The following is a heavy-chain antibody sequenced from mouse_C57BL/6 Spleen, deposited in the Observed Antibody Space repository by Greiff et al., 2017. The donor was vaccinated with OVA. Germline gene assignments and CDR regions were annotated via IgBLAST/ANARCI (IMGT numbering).Heavy chain of an antibody. Sequence: VHLVESGAELVRPGTSVKVSCKASGYAFTNYLIEWVKQRPGQGLEWIGVINPGSGGTNYNEKFKGKATLTADKSSSTAYMQLSSLTSEDSAVYFCARWGYYGSSPFAYGGQGTLVTVSA. D-gene: IGHD1-1*01. CDR2: INPGSGGT. J-gene: IGHJ3*01. CDR3: ARWGYYGSSPFAY. CDR1: GYAFTNYL. V-gene: IGHV1-54*01.